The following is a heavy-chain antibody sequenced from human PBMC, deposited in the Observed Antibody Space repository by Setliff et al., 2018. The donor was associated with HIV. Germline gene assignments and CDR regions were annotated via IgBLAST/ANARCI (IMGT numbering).Heavy chain of an antibody. V-gene: IGHV1-69*10. J-gene: IGHJ4*02. Sequence: ASVKVSCKASGGTFTMSAFNWVRQAPGQGLEWMGGIIPFRATPEYAQRFQGRVTMTRDTSTSTVYMELSRLRSEDTAVYFCASHRRVGTTVLFSYWGQGTLVTVSS. CDR2: IIPFRATP. CDR3: ASHRRVGTTVLFSY. D-gene: IGHD1-1*01. CDR1: GGTFTMSA.